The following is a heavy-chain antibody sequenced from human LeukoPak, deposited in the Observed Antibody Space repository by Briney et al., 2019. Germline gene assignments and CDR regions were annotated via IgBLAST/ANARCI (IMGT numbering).Heavy chain of an antibody. CDR3: ARASYYYDSSGYSFDY. Sequence: PGGSLRLSCAASGFTFSSYGMHWVRQAPGKGLEWVAVISYDGSNKYYADSVKGRFTISRDNSKNTLYLQMNSLRAEDTAVYYCARASYYYDSSGYSFDYWGQGTLVTVPS. CDR2: ISYDGSNK. J-gene: IGHJ4*02. CDR1: GFTFSSYG. V-gene: IGHV3-30*03. D-gene: IGHD3-22*01.